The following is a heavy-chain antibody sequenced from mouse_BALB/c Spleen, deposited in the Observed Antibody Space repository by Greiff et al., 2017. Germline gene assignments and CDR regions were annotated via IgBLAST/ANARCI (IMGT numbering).Heavy chain of an antibody. J-gene: IGHJ4*01. CDR1: GYTFTNYW. CDR2: IYPGGGYT. Sequence: QVQLQQSGAELVRPGTSVKISCKASGYTFTNYWLGWVKQRPGHGLEWIGDIYPGGGYTNYNEKFKGKATLTADTSSSTAYMQLSSLTSEDSAVYFCARGNLPHAMDYWGQGTSVTVSS. CDR3: ARGNLPHAMDY. V-gene: IGHV1-63*02.